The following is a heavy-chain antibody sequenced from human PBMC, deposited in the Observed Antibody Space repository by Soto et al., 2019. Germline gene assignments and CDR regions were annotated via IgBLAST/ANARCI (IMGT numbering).Heavy chain of an antibody. V-gene: IGHV1-69*02. CDR3: ARPMKGGGGWYGFAFDY. D-gene: IGHD6-19*01. J-gene: IGHJ4*02. Sequence: QVQLVQSGAVVKKPGSSVKVSCKASGGTFSSYTISWVRQAPGQGLEWMGRIIPILGIANYAQKFQGRVTITADKSTSTAYMPLSSLRSEDTAVYYWARPMKGGGGWYGFAFDYWGQGTLVTVSS. CDR1: GGTFSSYT. CDR2: IIPILGIA.